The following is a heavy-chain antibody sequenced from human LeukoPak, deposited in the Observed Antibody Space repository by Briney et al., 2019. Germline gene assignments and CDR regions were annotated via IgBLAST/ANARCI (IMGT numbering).Heavy chain of an antibody. CDR3: ARKYSSSYNWFDP. CDR2: IYYTGTT. V-gene: IGHV4-59*01. CDR1: GGSISSYY. Sequence: SETLSLTCTVSGGSISSYYWSWIRQPPGEGLEWIGYIYYTGTTNYNPSLQSRVTVSMDTSKNRFSLRLSSVTAADTAVYYCARKYSSSYNWFDPWGQGTLVTVSS. J-gene: IGHJ5*02. D-gene: IGHD6-6*01.